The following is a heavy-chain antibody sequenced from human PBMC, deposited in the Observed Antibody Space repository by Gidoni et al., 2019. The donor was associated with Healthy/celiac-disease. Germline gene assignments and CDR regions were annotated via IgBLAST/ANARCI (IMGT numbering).Heavy chain of an antibody. D-gene: IGHD1-1*01. Sequence: QVQLQQWGAGLLKPSATLSLTCAVYGGSFGGYYWSWLLQPPGKGLEWIGEINHSGSTTYNPSLKSRVTISVDTSKNQFSLKLSSVTAADTAVYYCARGWNYYDYGMDVWGQGTTVTVSS. V-gene: IGHV4-34*01. CDR2: INHSGST. CDR1: GGSFGGYY. CDR3: ARGWNYYDYGMDV. J-gene: IGHJ6*02.